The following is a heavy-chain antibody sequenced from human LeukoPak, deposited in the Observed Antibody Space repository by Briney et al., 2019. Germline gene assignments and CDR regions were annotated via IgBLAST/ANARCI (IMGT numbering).Heavy chain of an antibody. CDR2: IWYDGSNK. CDR3: ARDTYYYDSSDAFDI. D-gene: IGHD3-22*01. Sequence: GGSLRLSCAASGFTFSSYGMHWVRQAPGKGLEWVAVIWYDGSNKYYADSVKGRFTISRDNSKNTLYLQMNSLRAEDTAVYYCARDTYYYDSSDAFDIWGQGTMVTVSS. J-gene: IGHJ3*02. CDR1: GFTFSSYG. V-gene: IGHV3-33*01.